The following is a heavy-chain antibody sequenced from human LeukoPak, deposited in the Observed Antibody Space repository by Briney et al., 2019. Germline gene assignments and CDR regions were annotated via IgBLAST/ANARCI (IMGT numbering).Heavy chain of an antibody. CDR3: ARPRNYYDSSGYYSATNYYFDY. CDR1: GGTFSSYA. V-gene: IGHV1-69*13. J-gene: IGHJ4*02. Sequence: GASVKVSCKASGGTFSSYAISWVRQAPGQGLEWMGRIIPIFGTANYAQKFQGRVTITADESTSTAYMELSSLRSEDTAVYYCARPRNYYDSSGYYSATNYYFDYWGQGTLVTVSS. CDR2: IIPIFGTA. D-gene: IGHD3-22*01.